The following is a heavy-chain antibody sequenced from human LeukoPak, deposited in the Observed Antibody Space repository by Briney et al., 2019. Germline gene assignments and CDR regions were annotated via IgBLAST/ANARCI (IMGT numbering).Heavy chain of an antibody. D-gene: IGHD1-14*01. Sequence: GGSLRLSCSASGFSFSSDGMSWVRQAPGKGLEWVSYISSSGSTKYYADSVKGRFTISRDNAKNSLYLQMNSLRAEDTAVYYCAREGLDRGYFDYWGQGTLVTVSA. CDR3: AREGLDRGYFDY. CDR2: ISSSGSTK. J-gene: IGHJ4*02. V-gene: IGHV3-48*04. CDR1: GFSFSSDG.